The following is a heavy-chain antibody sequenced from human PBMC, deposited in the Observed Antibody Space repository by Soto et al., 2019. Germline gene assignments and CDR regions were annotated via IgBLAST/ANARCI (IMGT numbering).Heavy chain of an antibody. Sequence: QVQLVQSGAEVKKPGSSVKVSCKASGGTFSSYAISWVRQAPGQGLEWMGGIIPIFGTANYAQKFQGRVTITADESTSTAYMDLSSLRSEDTAVYYCARVTPYYESNWFDPWGQGTLVTVSS. D-gene: IGHD3-22*01. V-gene: IGHV1-69*01. CDR1: GGTFSSYA. J-gene: IGHJ5*02. CDR3: ARVTPYYESNWFDP. CDR2: IIPIFGTA.